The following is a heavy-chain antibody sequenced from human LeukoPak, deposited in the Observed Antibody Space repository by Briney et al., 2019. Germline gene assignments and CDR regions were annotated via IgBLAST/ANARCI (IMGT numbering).Heavy chain of an antibody. CDR3: AAAGTYPFDY. J-gene: IGHJ4*02. CDR1: GFTFSSYG. CDR2: IRYDGSNK. Sequence: GGSLRLSCAASGFTFSSYGMHWVRQAPGKGLEWVAFIRYDGSNKYYADSVKGRFTISRDNSKNTLYLQMNSLRAEDTAVYYCAAAGTYPFDYWGQGTLVTVSS. V-gene: IGHV3-30*02. D-gene: IGHD6-13*01.